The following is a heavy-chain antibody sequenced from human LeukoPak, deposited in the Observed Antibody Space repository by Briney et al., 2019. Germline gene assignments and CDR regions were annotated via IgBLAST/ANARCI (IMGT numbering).Heavy chain of an antibody. CDR1: GFTFSSYW. CDR3: AKSGDYVWGSYRSSNWFDP. D-gene: IGHD3-16*02. Sequence: PGGSLRLSCAASGFTFSSYWMHWVRQAPGKGLVWVSLINTDGSTTRDADSVKGRFTISRDNSKNTLYLQMNSLRAEDTAVYYCAKSGDYVWGSYRSSNWFDPWGQGTLVTVSS. J-gene: IGHJ5*02. V-gene: IGHV3-74*01. CDR2: INTDGSTT.